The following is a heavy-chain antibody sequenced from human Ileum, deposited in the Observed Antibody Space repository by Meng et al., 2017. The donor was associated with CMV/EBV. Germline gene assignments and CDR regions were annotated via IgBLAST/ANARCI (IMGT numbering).Heavy chain of an antibody. CDR2: ISYDGSNK. D-gene: IGHD2-2*02. Sequence: SGFTFSSYAMHWVRQAPGKGLEWVAVISYDGSNKYYADSVKGRFTISRDNSKNTLYLQMNSLRAEDTAVYYCARGYCSSTSCYRGGPHWGQGTLVTVSS. CDR3: ARGYCSSTSCYRGGPH. CDR1: GFTFSSYA. J-gene: IGHJ4*02. V-gene: IGHV3-30*04.